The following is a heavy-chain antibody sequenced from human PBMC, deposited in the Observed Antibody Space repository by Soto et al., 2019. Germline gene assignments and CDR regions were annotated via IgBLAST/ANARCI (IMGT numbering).Heavy chain of an antibody. CDR1: GYSFTSYW. Sequence: GESLKISCKGSGYSFTSYWIGWVRQMPGKGLEWMGIIYPGDSDTRYSPSFQGQVTISADKSISTAYLQWSSLKASDTAMYYCASTASPEGYYYYGMDVWGQGTTVTVYS. J-gene: IGHJ6*02. V-gene: IGHV5-51*01. D-gene: IGHD4-17*01. CDR2: IYPGDSDT. CDR3: ASTASPEGYYYYGMDV.